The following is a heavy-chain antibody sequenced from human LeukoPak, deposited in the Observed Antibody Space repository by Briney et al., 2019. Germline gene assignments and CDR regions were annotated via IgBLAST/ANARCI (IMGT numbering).Heavy chain of an antibody. CDR1: GFTFSSYW. Sequence: GGSLRLSCAASGFTFSSYWMSWVRQAPGKGLEWVANIKQDGSEKYYVDSVKGRFTFSRDISKNTLYLQMNGLRTEDTAMYYCARDAPQVPAAGVLASWGQGTLVTVSS. CDR2: IKQDGSEK. CDR3: ARDAPQVPAAGVLAS. V-gene: IGHV3-7*03. D-gene: IGHD6-13*01. J-gene: IGHJ5*02.